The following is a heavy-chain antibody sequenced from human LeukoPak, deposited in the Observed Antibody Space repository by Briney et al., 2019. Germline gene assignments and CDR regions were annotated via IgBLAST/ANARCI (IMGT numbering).Heavy chain of an antibody. Sequence: GGSLRLSCAASGFTVTNAWMSWVRQAPGKGLEWVGRIHSKSGGGTAEYAAPVTGRFTISRDDSKNTLYLQMNSLKTEDTAVYYCATLMSGGHNAWGQGTLVTVSS. D-gene: IGHD3-3*01. CDR3: ATLMSGGHNA. V-gene: IGHV3-15*01. J-gene: IGHJ4*02. CDR2: IHSKSGGGTA. CDR1: GFTVTNAW.